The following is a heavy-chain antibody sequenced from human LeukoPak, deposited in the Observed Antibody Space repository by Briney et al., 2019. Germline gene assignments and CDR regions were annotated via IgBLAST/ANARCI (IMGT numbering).Heavy chain of an antibody. Sequence: SETLSLTCTVSGGSISSYYWSWIRQPPGKGLEWIGYIYYSGSTDYNPSLKSRVTISVDTSKNQFSLKLSSVTAADTAVYYCARHMGLGYSYGYPYFDYWGQGTLVTVSS. D-gene: IGHD5-18*01. CDR3: ARHMGLGYSYGYPYFDY. V-gene: IGHV4-59*08. CDR2: IYYSGST. CDR1: GGSISSYY. J-gene: IGHJ4*02.